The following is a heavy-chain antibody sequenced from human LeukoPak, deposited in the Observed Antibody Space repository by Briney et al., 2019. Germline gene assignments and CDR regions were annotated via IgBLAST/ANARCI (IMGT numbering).Heavy chain of an antibody. CDR2: VNTSGGST. V-gene: IGHV1-46*01. CDR3: ARGPHYYDGSAQLY. Sequence: ASVKVSCKASGYTFTSYYMHWVRQAPGQGLEWMGIVNTSGGSTSYAQKFQGRVTMSRDTSTNTVYMELSSLTSEDTAVYYCARGPHYYDGSAQLYWGQGTLVTVSS. D-gene: IGHD3-22*01. J-gene: IGHJ4*02. CDR1: GYTFTSYY.